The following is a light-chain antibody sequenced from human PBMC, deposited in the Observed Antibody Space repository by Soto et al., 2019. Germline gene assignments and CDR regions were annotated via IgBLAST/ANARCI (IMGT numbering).Light chain of an antibody. J-gene: IGLJ3*02. CDR1: SSNIGSNT. V-gene: IGLV1-44*01. CDR2: FNN. CDR3: ASWDDSLNGWV. Sequence: QSVLTQPPSASGTPGQRVTISCSGSSSNIGSNTVIWYQQLPGTAPKLLIYFNNQRPSGVPDRFSGSKSGTSASLVISGLQSEDEADYSCASWDDSLNGWVFGGGTQLTVL.